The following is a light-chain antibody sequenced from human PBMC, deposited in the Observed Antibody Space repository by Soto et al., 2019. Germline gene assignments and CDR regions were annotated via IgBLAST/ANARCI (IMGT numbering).Light chain of an antibody. CDR1: QSGSSSY. CDR2: GAS. Sequence: EIVLTQSPGTLSLSPGERATLSCRASQSGSSSYLAWYQQKPGQPPRLLIYGASSRATGIPDMFSGSGSGTDFTLTISRLEPEDFAVYYCQQYGSSLMYTFGQGTKLEIK. V-gene: IGKV3-20*01. CDR3: QQYGSSLMYT. J-gene: IGKJ2*01.